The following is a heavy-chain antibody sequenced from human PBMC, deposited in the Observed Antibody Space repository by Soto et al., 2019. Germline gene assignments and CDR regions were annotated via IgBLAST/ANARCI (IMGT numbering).Heavy chain of an antibody. CDR2: VHAGGSF. J-gene: IGHJ5*02. Sequence: QAQLQVSGPGVVKPAETLSLIYDVSGVPITDSYWSWIRQSPGKGLEWIGRVHAGGSFNYNPSLRRRAAISVDTSKSQVSLRLTSVTAADTAVYFCARENTPEMTRGWFAPWGQGTLVTVSS. V-gene: IGHV4-4*07. CDR3: ARENTPEMTRGWFAP. CDR1: GVPITDSY. D-gene: IGHD3-10*01.